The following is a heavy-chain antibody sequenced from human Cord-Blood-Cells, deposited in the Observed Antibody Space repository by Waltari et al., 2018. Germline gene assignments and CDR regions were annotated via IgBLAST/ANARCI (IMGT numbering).Heavy chain of an antibody. Sequence: QVQLVQSGAEVKKPGASVKVSCKVSGYTLTELSMHWVRQAPGKGLEWMGGLETEDGETIYAQKVQGRVTMTEDTSTDTAYMELSSLRSEDTAVYYCATTPGYSSSWYAIDIWGQGTMVTVSS. J-gene: IGHJ3*02. CDR3: ATTPGYSSSWYAIDI. V-gene: IGHV1-24*01. D-gene: IGHD6-13*01. CDR1: GYTLTELS. CDR2: LETEDGET.